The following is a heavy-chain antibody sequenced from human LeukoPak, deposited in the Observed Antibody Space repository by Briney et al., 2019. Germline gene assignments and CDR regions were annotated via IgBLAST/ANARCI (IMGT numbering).Heavy chain of an antibody. CDR1: GFTFSGYA. J-gene: IGHJ4*02. CDR2: ISYDGSNK. V-gene: IGHV3-30*18. D-gene: IGHD3-10*01. Sequence: PGRPLRLSCAASGFTFSGYAMHWVRQAPGKGLEWVAVISYDGSNKPSADSVKGRFTISRDNSKNTLYLQMNSLRAEDTAVYYCAKEGTMVRGLTLDQWGQGTLVTVSS. CDR3: AKEGTMVRGLTLDQ.